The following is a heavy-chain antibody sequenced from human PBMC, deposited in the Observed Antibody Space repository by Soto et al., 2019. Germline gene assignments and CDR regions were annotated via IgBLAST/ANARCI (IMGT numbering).Heavy chain of an antibody. Sequence: SETLSLTCAVSGGSISSGGYSWSWIRQPPGKGLEWIGYIYQSGSTYYNPSLKSRVTISVDRSRNQFSLKLSSVTAADTAVYFWGTQSYSNSGAYYYYAMDVWGQGTTVTVSS. V-gene: IGHV4-30-2*01. J-gene: IGHJ6*02. CDR2: IYQSGST. D-gene: IGHD4-4*01. CDR1: GGSISSGGYS. CDR3: GTQSYSNSGAYYYYAMDV.